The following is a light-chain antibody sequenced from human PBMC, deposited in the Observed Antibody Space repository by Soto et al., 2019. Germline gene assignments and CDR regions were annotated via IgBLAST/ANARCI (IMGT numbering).Light chain of an antibody. CDR1: QSVSSN. V-gene: IGKV3-15*01. Sequence: TLSCRASQSVSSNLAWYQQEPGQAPRLLIYGASTRATGTPARFSGSGSGTEFTLTISSLQSEDFAVYYCQQYNNWPLTFGQETEVDNK. J-gene: IGKJ1*01. CDR3: QQYNNWPLT. CDR2: GAS.